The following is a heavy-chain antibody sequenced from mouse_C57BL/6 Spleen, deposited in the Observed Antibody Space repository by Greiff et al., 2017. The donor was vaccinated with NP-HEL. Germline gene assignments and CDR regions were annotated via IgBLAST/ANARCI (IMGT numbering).Heavy chain of an antibody. J-gene: IGHJ2*01. CDR2: IHPNSGST. CDR1: GYTFTSYW. CDR3: ARWGITTVVATADY. V-gene: IGHV1-64*01. Sequence: QVQLQQPGAELVKPGASVKLSCTASGYTFTSYWMHWVKQRPGQGLEWIGMIHPNSGSTNYTDNFKSQATLTVDKSSSTAYMQLSSLTSEDAAVDCCARWGITTVVATADYWGQGTTLTVSA. D-gene: IGHD1-1*01.